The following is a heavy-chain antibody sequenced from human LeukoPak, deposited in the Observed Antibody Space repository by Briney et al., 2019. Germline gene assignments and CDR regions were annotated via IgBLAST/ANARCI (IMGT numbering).Heavy chain of an antibody. Sequence: PSETLSLTCTVSGGSISSSSYYWGWIRQPPGKGLEWIGSIYYSGSTYYNPSLKSRVTISVDTSKNQFSLKLSSVTAADTAVYYCAARMVYEVGDWFDPWGQGTLVTVSS. CDR1: GGSISSSSYY. V-gene: IGHV4-39*07. CDR3: AARMVYEVGDWFDP. CDR2: IYYSGST. J-gene: IGHJ5*02. D-gene: IGHD2-8*01.